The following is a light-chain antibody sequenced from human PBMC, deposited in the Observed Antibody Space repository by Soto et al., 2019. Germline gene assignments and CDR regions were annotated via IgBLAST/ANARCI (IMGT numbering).Light chain of an antibody. CDR1: SSNIGAGYD. V-gene: IGLV1-40*01. CDR3: QSYDSSLSGVV. Sequence: QSVMTQPPSVSGAPGQRVTISCTGISSNIGAGYDVHWYQQLPRTAPKLLIFGNSNRPSGVPDRFSGSKSGTSASLAITGLQAEDEADYYCQSYDSSLSGVVFGGGTKLTVL. J-gene: IGLJ2*01. CDR2: GNS.